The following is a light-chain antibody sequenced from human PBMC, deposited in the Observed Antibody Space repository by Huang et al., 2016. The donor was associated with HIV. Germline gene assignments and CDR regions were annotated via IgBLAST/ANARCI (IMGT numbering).Light chain of an antibody. CDR3: QQYDIHPLT. V-gene: IGKV1-8*01. CDR1: QDINNV. J-gene: IGKJ3*01. CDR2: AAS. Sequence: IRMTQSPSSLSASTGDRVTITCRANQDINNVLAWYQQRPGSVPKLLIYAASTLQIAVPLRFSGNGSGTDVTLTIGCLHSEDVATYYCQQYDIHPLTFGPGTRVDIK.